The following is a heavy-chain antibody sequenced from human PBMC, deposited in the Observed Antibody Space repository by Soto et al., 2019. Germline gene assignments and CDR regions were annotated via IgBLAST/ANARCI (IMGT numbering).Heavy chain of an antibody. V-gene: IGHV4-59*01. Sequence: SETLSLTCTVSGGSISSYYWSWIRQPPGKGLEWIGYIYYSGSTNYNPSLKSRVTISVDTSKNQFSLKLSSVTAADTAVYYCARNLDLGYCSGGSCPSAFDIWGQGTMVTVSS. J-gene: IGHJ3*02. D-gene: IGHD2-15*01. CDR2: IYYSGST. CDR1: GGSISSYY. CDR3: ARNLDLGYCSGGSCPSAFDI.